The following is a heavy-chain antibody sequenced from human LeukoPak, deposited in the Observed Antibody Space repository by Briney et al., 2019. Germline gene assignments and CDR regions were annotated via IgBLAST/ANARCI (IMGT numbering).Heavy chain of an antibody. D-gene: IGHD1-1*01. CDR2: INDVGNT. Sequence: SETLSLTCTVSGGSISSSHYYWGWIRQTPGKGLEWIASINDVGNTYYNPSLKSRVSISVDTSKNQCSLRLSSVTAADTAVYYCASQRDQSTGRTFDYWGQGILVTVS. CDR1: GGSISSSHYY. V-gene: IGHV4-39*01. CDR3: ASQRDQSTGRTFDY. J-gene: IGHJ4*02.